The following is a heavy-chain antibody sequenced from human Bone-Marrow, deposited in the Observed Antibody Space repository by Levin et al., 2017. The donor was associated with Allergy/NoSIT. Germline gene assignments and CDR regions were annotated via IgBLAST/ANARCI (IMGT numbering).Heavy chain of an antibody. CDR3: TTEFLSYDFWSGYRYYFDY. V-gene: IGHV3-15*07. J-gene: IGHJ4*02. CDR1: GFTFSNAW. CDR2: IKSKTDGGTT. D-gene: IGHD3-3*01. Sequence: GGSLRLSCAASGFTFSNAWMNWVRQAPGKGLEWVGRIKSKTDGGTTDYAAPVKGRFTISRDDSKNTLYLQMNSLKTEDTAVYYCTTEFLSYDFWSGYRYYFDYWGQGTLVTVSS.